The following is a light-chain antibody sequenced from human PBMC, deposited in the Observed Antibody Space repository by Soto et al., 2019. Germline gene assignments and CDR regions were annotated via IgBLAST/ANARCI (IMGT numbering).Light chain of an antibody. J-gene: IGLJ1*01. CDR1: SSDVGGYAY. CDR3: SSYASSNTYV. V-gene: IGLV2-8*01. CDR2: EVN. Sequence: QSALTQPPSASGSPGQSVTISCSGTSSDVGGYAYVSWYQQHPGKAPKLLIYEVNYRPSGVSDRFSGSKSGNTASLTVSGLQAEDEADYYCSSYASSNTYVFGTGTKVTVL.